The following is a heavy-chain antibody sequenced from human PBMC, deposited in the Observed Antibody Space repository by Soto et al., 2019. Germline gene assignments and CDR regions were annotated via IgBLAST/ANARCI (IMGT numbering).Heavy chain of an antibody. CDR2: INAANGDT. CDR3: VRRPVSATGIDCFDP. D-gene: IGHD6-13*01. J-gene: IGHJ5*02. V-gene: IGHV1-3*01. CDR1: GYTFTSYG. Sequence: GASVKVSCKASGYTFTSYGIHWVRQAPGQRLEWMGWINAANGDTKYSPKFQGRVTITRDTSASTAYMELSSLRSEDTAVYYCVRRPVSATGIDCFDPWGQGTLVTVSS.